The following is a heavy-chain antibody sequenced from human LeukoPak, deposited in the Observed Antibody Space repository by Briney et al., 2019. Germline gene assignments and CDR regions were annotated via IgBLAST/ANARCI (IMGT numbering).Heavy chain of an antibody. CDR1: GFTFRKYW. CDR2: IKEDGSEK. Sequence: GGSLRLSCTVSGFTFRKYWMSWVRQAPGKGLEWVANIKEDGSEKNYVDSVKGRCIISRDNSKNSVDLQMNSLRGEDTAVYYCARFFSRWDRPYYFDHWGQGTLVTVSS. V-gene: IGHV3-7*01. CDR3: ARFFSRWDRPYYFDH. D-gene: IGHD3-16*01. J-gene: IGHJ4*02.